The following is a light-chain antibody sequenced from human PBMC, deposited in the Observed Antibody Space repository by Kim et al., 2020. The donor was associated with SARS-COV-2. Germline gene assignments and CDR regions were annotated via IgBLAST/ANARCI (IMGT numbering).Light chain of an antibody. Sequence: EIVLTQSPATLSLSPGERATLSCGASQSVSSSYLAWYQQKPGLAPRLLIYDASSRATGIPDRFSGGGSGTDFTLTISRLEPEDFAVYYCQQDGSSPYTFGQGTKLEI. CDR2: DAS. CDR3: QQDGSSPYT. J-gene: IGKJ2*01. V-gene: IGKV3D-20*01. CDR1: QSVSSSY.